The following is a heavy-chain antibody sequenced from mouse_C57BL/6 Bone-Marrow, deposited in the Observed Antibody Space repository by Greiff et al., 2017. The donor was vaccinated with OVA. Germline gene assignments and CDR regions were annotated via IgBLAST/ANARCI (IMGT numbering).Heavy chain of an antibody. CDR3: ARQILGRYAMDY. D-gene: IGHD4-1*01. CDR2: IYPGSGNT. J-gene: IGHJ4*01. Sequence: QVQLKQSGAELVRPGASVKLSCKASGYTFTDYYINWVKQRPGQGLEWIARIYPGSGNTYYNEKFKGKATLTADKSSSTAYMQLSSLTAEDSAVYFWARQILGRYAMDYWVQGTSVTVSS. CDR1: GYTFTDYY. V-gene: IGHV1-76*01.